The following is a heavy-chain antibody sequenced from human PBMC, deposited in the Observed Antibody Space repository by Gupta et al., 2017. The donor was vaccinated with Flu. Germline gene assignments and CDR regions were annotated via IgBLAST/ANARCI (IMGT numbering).Heavy chain of an antibody. V-gene: IGHV4-59*08. J-gene: IGHJ4*02. CDR2: IYYSGST. CDR3: ARTYYDILTGYRTTYYFDY. Sequence: QVQLQESGPGLVKPSETLSLTCTVSGGSISSYYWSWIRQPPGKGLEWIGYIYYSGSTNYNPSLNSRVTISVDTSKNQFSLKLSSVTAADTAVYYCARTYYDILTGYRTTYYFDYWGQGTLVTVSS. CDR1: GGSISSYY. D-gene: IGHD3-9*01.